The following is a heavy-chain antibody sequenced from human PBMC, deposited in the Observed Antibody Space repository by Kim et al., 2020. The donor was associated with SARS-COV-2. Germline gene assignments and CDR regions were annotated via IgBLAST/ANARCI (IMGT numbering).Heavy chain of an antibody. D-gene: IGHD1-26*01. J-gene: IGHJ5*02. V-gene: IGHV4-4*07. CDR3: ARDQWELPEYNWFDP. CDR2: IYTSGST. CDR1: GGSISSYY. Sequence: SETLSLTCTVSGGSISSYYWSWIRQPAGKGLEWIGRIYTSGSTNYNPSLKSRVTMSVDTSKNQFSLKLSSVTAADTAVYYCARDQWELPEYNWFDPWGQGTLVTVSS.